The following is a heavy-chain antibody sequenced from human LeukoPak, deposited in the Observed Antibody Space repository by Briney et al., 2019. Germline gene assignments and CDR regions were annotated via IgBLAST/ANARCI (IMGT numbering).Heavy chain of an antibody. J-gene: IGHJ3*02. Sequence: PGGSLRLSCAASGVTVSSNYMTWVRQAPGKGLEWVSAIYSGGRTQHADSVKGRFTISRDNSKNTLYLQMNSLRPEDTAVYYCARDDSGHQCAFDIWGQGTMVTLSS. CDR3: ARDDSGHQCAFDI. D-gene: IGHD6-19*01. CDR2: IYSGGRT. V-gene: IGHV3-53*01. CDR1: GVTVSSNY.